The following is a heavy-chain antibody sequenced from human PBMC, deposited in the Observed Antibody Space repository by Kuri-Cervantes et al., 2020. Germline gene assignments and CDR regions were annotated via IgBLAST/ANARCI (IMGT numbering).Heavy chain of an antibody. CDR1: GFTFSSYA. V-gene: IGHV3-23*01. CDR2: ISGSGGST. J-gene: IGHJ6*02. Sequence: LSLTCAASGFTFSSYAMSWVRQAPGKGLEWVSAISGSGGSTYYADSVKGRFTISRDNAKNSLYLQMNSLRDEDTAVYYCARGGSEDYYDSSEYYYYGMDVWGQGTTVTVSS. D-gene: IGHD3-22*01. CDR3: ARGGSEDYYDSSEYYYYGMDV.